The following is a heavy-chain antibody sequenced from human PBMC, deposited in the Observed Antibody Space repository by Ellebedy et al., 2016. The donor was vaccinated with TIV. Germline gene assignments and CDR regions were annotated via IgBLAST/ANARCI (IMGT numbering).Heavy chain of an antibody. V-gene: IGHV3-11*01. CDR2: ITSSGSPI. D-gene: IGHD3-10*01. CDR1: GFTFSGYY. CDR3: ARGSSMVRGVYFDY. Sequence: GESLKISCAASGFTFSGYYMSWIRQAPGKGLEWVSYITSSGSPIYYADSVKGRFTISRDNAKNSLYLQMNSLGAEDTAVYYCARGSSMVRGVYFDYWGQGTLVTVSS. J-gene: IGHJ4*02.